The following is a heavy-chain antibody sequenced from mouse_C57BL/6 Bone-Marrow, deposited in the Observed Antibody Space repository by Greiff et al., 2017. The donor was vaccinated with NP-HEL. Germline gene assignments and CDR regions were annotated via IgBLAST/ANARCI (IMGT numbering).Heavy chain of an antibody. Sequence: EVQLVESGGGLVQPGGSLKLSCAASGFTFSDYYMYWVRQTPEKRLEWVAYISNGGGSTYYPDTVKGRFTISRDNAKNTLYLQMSRLKSEDTAMYYCASLYGSRGYYYAMDYWGQGTSVTVSS. CDR1: GFTFSDYY. CDR2: ISNGGGST. V-gene: IGHV5-12*01. CDR3: ASLYGSRGYYYAMDY. J-gene: IGHJ4*01. D-gene: IGHD1-1*01.